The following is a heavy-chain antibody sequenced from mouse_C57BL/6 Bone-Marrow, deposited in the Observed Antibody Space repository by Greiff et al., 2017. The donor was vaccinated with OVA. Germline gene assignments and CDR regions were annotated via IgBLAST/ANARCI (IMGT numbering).Heavy chain of an antibody. D-gene: IGHD2-3*01. J-gene: IGHJ4*01. V-gene: IGHV1-5*01. Sequence: VQIQQSGTVLARPGASVKMSCKTSGYTFTSYWMHWVKQRPGQGLEWIGAIYPGNSDTSYNQKFKGKAKLTAVTSASTAYMELSSLTNEDSAVYYCTRSSDGYPYYYAMDYWGQGTSVTVSS. CDR1: GYTFTSYW. CDR3: TRSSDGYPYYYAMDY. CDR2: IYPGNSDT.